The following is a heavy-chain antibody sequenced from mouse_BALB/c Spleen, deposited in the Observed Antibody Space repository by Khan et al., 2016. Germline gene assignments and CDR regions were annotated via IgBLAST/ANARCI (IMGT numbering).Heavy chain of an antibody. J-gene: IGHJ3*01. Sequence: QVQLKESGAELARPGASVKLSCKASGYTFTSYWMKWVKQRPGQGLEWIGAIYPGDGDTRYTQKFKGKATLTADKSSSTAYMQLSSLASEDSAVYYCARRAARATGFAYWGQGTLVTVSA. D-gene: IGHD3-1*01. CDR2: IYPGDGDT. CDR1: GYTFTSYW. V-gene: IGHV1-87*01. CDR3: ARRAARATGFAY.